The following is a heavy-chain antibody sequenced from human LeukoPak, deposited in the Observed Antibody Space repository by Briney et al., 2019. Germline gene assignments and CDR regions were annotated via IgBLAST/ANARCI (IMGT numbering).Heavy chain of an antibody. V-gene: IGHV3-21*01. CDR1: GFTFSSYS. J-gene: IGHJ4*02. CDR3: ARGRRGSGSYWGREFDY. Sequence: GGSLRLSCAASGFTFSSYSMNWVRQAPGKGLEWVSSISSSSSYIYYADSVKGRFTISRDNAKNSLYLQMNSLRAEDTAVYYCARGRRGSGSYWGREFDYWGQGTLVTVSS. D-gene: IGHD3-10*01. CDR2: ISSSSSYI.